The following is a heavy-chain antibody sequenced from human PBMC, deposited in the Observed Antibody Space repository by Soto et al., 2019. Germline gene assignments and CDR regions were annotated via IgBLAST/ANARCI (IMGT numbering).Heavy chain of an antibody. CDR3: AKGDGGYFDH. D-gene: IGHD3-16*01. CDR1: GFSFSNYA. J-gene: IGHJ4*02. CDR2: IKISGRAT. Sequence: EVQLLESGGGLVQPGGSLRLSCIASGFSFSNYAMIWVRQAPGKGPEWVSSIKISGRATYYADAVKDRFTISRDNSKNAVYLQMNSLRGEDTVVYFCAKGDGGYFDHWGQGSLVTVSS. V-gene: IGHV3-23*05.